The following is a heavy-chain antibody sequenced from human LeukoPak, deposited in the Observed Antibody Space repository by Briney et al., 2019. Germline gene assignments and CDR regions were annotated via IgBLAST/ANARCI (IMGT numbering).Heavy chain of an antibody. CDR3: ARAPIAARTFDY. V-gene: IGHV3-21*01. CDR2: ISSSSSYI. Sequence: PGGSLRLSCAASGFTFSSYSMNWVRQAPGKGLEWVSSISSSSSYIYYADSVKGRFTIPRDNAKNSLYLQMNSLRAEDTAVYYCARAPIAARTFDYWGQGTLVTVSS. D-gene: IGHD6-6*01. J-gene: IGHJ4*02. CDR1: GFTFSSYS.